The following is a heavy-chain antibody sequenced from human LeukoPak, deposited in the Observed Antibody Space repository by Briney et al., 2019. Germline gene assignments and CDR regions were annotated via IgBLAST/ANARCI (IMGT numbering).Heavy chain of an antibody. V-gene: IGHV3-48*04. D-gene: IGHD5-18*01. CDR2: ISSSGSTI. CDR1: GFTFSTYA. Sequence: GGSLRLSCAASGFTFSTYAMNWVRQAPGKGLEWVSYISSSGSTIYYADSVKGRFTISRDNAKNSLYLQMNSLRAEDTAVYYCARDRKPQLYWGQGTLVTVSS. J-gene: IGHJ4*02. CDR3: ARDRKPQLY.